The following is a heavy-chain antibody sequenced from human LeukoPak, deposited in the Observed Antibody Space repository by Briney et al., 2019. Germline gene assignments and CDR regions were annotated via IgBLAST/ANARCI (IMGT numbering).Heavy chain of an antibody. CDR1: GGFTSPYK. J-gene: IGHJ3*02. CDR2: VYNSGFT. CDR3: VREWSAFDT. Sequence: SETLSLTCTVSGGFTSPYKWSWIRQPPGKGLEWIGFVYNSGFTSYNPSLKSRLTISVDTSKNQFSLKLTSVTAADTAVYYCVREWSAFDTWGQGTMVTVSS. V-gene: IGHV4-4*08. D-gene: IGHD2-8*01.